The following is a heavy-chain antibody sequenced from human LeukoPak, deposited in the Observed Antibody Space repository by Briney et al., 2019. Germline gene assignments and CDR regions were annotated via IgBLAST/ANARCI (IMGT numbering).Heavy chain of an antibody. Sequence: SQTLSLTCAVSGGSISSGGYSWSWIRQPPGKGLEWIGYIYHSGSTYYNPSLKSRVTISVDRSKNQFSLKLSSVTAADAAVYYCARQPPIYDFWSTTYYFDYWGQGTLVTVSS. J-gene: IGHJ4*02. D-gene: IGHD3-3*01. CDR3: ARQPPIYDFWSTTYYFDY. V-gene: IGHV4-30-2*01. CDR1: GGSISSGGYS. CDR2: IYHSGST.